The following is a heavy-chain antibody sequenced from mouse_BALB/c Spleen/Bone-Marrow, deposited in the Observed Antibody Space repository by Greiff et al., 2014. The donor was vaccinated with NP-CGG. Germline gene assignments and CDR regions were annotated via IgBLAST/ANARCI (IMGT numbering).Heavy chain of an antibody. D-gene: IGHD2-1*01. CDR2: ISPGNGDI. CDR1: GYTFTDHA. Sequence: VQLVESDAELVKPGASVKISCKASGYTFTDHAIHWVKQKPEQGLEWIRYISPGNGDIKYNEKFKGKATLTADKSSSTAYMQLNSLTSEDSAVYFCKRSDGNYYAMDYWGQGTSVTVSS. CDR3: KRSDGNYYAMDY. J-gene: IGHJ4*01. V-gene: IGHV1S53*02.